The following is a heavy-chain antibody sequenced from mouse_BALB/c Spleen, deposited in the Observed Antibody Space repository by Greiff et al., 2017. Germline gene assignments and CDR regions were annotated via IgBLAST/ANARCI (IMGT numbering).Heavy chain of an antibody. D-gene: IGHD2-1*01. V-gene: IGHV6-6*02. CDR1: GFTFSNYW. J-gene: IGHJ2*01. Sequence: EVKVEESGGGLVQPGGSMKLSCVASGFTFSNYWMNWVRQSPEKGLEWVAEIRLKSNNYATHYAESVKGRFTISRDDSKSSVYLQMNNLRAEDTGIYYCTSSYGNHYFDYWGQGTTLTVSS. CDR3: TSSYGNHYFDY. CDR2: IRLKSNNYAT.